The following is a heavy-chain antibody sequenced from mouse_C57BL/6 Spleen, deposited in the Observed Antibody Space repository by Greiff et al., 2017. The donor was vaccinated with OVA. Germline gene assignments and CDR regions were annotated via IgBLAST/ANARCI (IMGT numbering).Heavy chain of an antibody. J-gene: IGHJ3*01. CDR3: ARSEIAY. V-gene: IGHV1-50*01. Sequence: QVQLQQPGAELVKPGASVKLSCKASGYTFTSYWMQWVKQRPGRGLDWIGEIDPSDSYTNYNQKFKGKATLTVDTSSSTAYMQLSSLTSEDSAVYYCARSEIAYWGQGTLVTVSA. CDR2: IDPSDSYT. CDR1: GYTFTSYW.